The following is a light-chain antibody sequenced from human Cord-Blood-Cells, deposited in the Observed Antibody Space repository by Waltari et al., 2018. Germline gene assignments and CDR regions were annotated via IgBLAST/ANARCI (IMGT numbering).Light chain of an antibody. J-gene: IGKJ4*01. CDR3: QQSYSTPPHT. CDR1: QSISSY. V-gene: IGKV1-39*01. CDR2: AAA. Sequence: DIQMTQSPSSLSASVGDRVTITCRASQSISSYLNWYQKKPGKAPKLLIYAAASLQSGVPSRFGGSRSGTDDTLTISSLQPEDFATYYCQQSYSTPPHTFGGGTKVEIK.